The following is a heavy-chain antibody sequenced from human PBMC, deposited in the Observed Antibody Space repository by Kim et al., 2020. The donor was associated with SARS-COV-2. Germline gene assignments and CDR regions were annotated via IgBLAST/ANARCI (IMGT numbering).Heavy chain of an antibody. CDR3: AREVYAPDY. V-gene: IGHV3-21*01. J-gene: IGHJ4*02. D-gene: IGHD2-2*01. Sequence: SYIYYADSVKGRFTISRDNAKNSLYLQMNSLRAEYTAVYYCAREVYAPDYWGQGTLVTVSS. CDR2: SYI.